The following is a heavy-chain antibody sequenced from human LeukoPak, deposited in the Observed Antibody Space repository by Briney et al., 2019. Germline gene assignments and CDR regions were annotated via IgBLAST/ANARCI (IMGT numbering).Heavy chain of an antibody. CDR2: IYYSGST. D-gene: IGHD2-2*01. J-gene: IGHJ4*02. V-gene: IGHV4-31*03. Sequence: SETLSLTCTVSGGSISSGGYYWSWIRQHPGKGLEWIGYIYYSGSTYYNPSLKSRVTISVDTSKNQFSLKLSSVTAADTAVYYCARERPPALDYWGQGTLVTVSP. CDR1: GGSISSGGYY. CDR3: ARERPPALDY.